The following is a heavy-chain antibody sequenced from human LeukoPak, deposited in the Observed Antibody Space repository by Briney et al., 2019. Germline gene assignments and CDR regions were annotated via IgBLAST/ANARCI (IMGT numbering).Heavy chain of an antibody. V-gene: IGHV4-61*02. CDR1: GGSISSGRYY. CDR3: ARDRAHYDFWSGSSSYYYYYMDV. Sequence: SDTLSLTCTVSGGSISSGRYYWSWMRQPAGQGLERIGRTYTSGSTNYNPSLKSRVTISVDTSKNQFSLKLSSVTAADTAVYYCARDRAHYDFWSGSSSYYYYYMDVWGKGTTVTVSS. CDR2: TYTSGST. J-gene: IGHJ6*03. D-gene: IGHD3-3*01.